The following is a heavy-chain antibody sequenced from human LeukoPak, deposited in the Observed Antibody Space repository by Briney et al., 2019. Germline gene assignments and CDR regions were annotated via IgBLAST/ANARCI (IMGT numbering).Heavy chain of an antibody. D-gene: IGHD6-13*01. CDR2: IWNDGSNK. CDR3: ARGGMAAADIDY. J-gene: IGHJ4*02. V-gene: IGHV3-33*01. CDR1: GLTFSTYG. Sequence: GRSLRLSCAASGLTFSTYGMHWVRQAPGKGLEWVAVIWNDGSNKYYADSVKGRFTISRDISKNTLHLQMNSLRAEDTAIYYCARGGMAAADIDYWGQGTLVTVSS.